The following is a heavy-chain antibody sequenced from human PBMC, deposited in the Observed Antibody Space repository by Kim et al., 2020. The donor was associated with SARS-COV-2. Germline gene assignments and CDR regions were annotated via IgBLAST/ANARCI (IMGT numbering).Heavy chain of an antibody. CDR3: AKDSFGAPSSGISWYGGLDP. V-gene: IGHV1-3*01. Sequence: ASVKVSCKTSGYTFTKFTIHWVRQAPGQRPEWLGWISGGNGKTRYSQKFQGRVTITMDTSANTAYMELNSLRSADTAVYYCAKDSFGAPSSGISWYGGLDPWGQGTLVHVSS. CDR2: ISGGNGKT. J-gene: IGHJ5*02. D-gene: IGHD6-13*01. CDR1: GYTFTKFT.